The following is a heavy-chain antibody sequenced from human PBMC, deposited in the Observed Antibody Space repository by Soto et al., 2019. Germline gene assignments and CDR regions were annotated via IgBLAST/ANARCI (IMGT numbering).Heavy chain of an antibody. D-gene: IGHD3-10*01. CDR1: GGSISSGDYY. CDR3: ASYGSGSGGDYYFDY. Sequence: LSLTCTVSGGSISSGDYYWSWIRQPPGKGLEWFGYIYYSGSTYYNPSLKSRVTISVDTSKNQFSLKLSSVTAADTAVYYCASYGSGSGGDYYFDYWGQGTLVTVSS. CDR2: IYYSGST. V-gene: IGHV4-30-4*01. J-gene: IGHJ4*02.